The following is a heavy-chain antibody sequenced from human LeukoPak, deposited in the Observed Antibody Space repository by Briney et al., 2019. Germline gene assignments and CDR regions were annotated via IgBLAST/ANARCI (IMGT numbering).Heavy chain of an antibody. D-gene: IGHD5/OR15-5a*01. CDR2: ISYDGSVK. Sequence: GGSLRLSCAASGFTFSSYAMHWVRQAPGKGLEWVAAISYDGSVKHYATSVKGRFTLSRDNSRNTLYLQMNSLRGEDTAVYYCVRGDLRLPRSTPDCWGQGTLVTVSS. J-gene: IGHJ4*02. CDR3: VRGDLRLPRSTPDC. CDR1: GFTFSSYA. V-gene: IGHV3-30-3*01.